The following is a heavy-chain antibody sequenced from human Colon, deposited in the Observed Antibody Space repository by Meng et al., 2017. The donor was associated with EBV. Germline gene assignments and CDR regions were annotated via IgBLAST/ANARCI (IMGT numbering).Heavy chain of an antibody. J-gene: IGHJ4*02. Sequence: QVQLQESGPGLVKPSEXLSLTCAVSGGSISRSDWWSWVRQPPGKGLEWIGETSHSGSTDYSPSLKSRVTISLDKSKNQLSLKLNSVTAADTAVYYCASSDYYRSDYWGKGTMVTVSS. CDR2: TSHSGST. CDR3: ASSDYYRSDY. D-gene: IGHD3-22*01. V-gene: IGHV4-4*02. CDR1: GGSISRSDW.